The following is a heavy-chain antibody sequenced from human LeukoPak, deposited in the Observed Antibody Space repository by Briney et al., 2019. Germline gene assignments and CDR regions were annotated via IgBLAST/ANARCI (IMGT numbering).Heavy chain of an antibody. J-gene: IGHJ4*02. CDR2: IYYSGST. CDR3: ARAEYSSSPPDY. D-gene: IGHD6-6*01. V-gene: IGHV4-59*01. CDR1: GGSISSYY. Sequence: PSETLSLTCTVSGGSISSYYWSWIRQPPGKGLDWIGYIYYSGSTNYNPSLKSRVTISVDTSKNQFSLKLSSVTAADTAVYFCARAEYSSSPPDYWGQGTLVTVSS.